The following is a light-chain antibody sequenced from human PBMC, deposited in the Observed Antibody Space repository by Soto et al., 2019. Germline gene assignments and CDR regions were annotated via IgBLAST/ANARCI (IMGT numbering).Light chain of an antibody. CDR1: QSISSW. V-gene: IGKV1-5*01. CDR3: QQYNSYLWA. Sequence: DIQMTQSPSTLSASVGDRVTITCRASQSISSWLAWYQQKPGKAPKLLIYDASSLESGVPSRFSGSGSGTEFTLTISSLQPVVFATYCCQQYNSYLWAFG. CDR2: DAS. J-gene: IGKJ1*01.